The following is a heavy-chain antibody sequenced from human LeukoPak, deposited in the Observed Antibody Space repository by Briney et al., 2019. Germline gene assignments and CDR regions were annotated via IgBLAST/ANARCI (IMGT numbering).Heavy chain of an antibody. CDR2: IIPIFGTA. D-gene: IGHD4-11*01. Sequence: SVKVSCKSSGGTFSSYAISWVRQAPGQGLEWMGGIIPIFGTANYAQKFQGRVTITADKYTSTAYMELSSLRSEDTAVYYCARGLQENLAWLQAFTAFDIWGQGTMVTVSS. V-gene: IGHV1-69*06. CDR1: GGTFSSYA. CDR3: ARGLQENLAWLQAFTAFDI. J-gene: IGHJ3*02.